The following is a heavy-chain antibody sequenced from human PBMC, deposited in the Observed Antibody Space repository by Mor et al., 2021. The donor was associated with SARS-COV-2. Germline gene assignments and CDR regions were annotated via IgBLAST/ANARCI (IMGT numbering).Heavy chain of an antibody. V-gene: IGHV4-34*01. D-gene: IGHD5-12*01. CDR2: INHSGST. Sequence: GLEWIGEINHSGSTNYNPSLKSRVTISVDTSKNQFSLKPSSVTAADTAVYYCARASRDGYNNYYYYGMDVW. J-gene: IGHJ6*01. CDR3: ARASRDGYNNYYYYGMDV.